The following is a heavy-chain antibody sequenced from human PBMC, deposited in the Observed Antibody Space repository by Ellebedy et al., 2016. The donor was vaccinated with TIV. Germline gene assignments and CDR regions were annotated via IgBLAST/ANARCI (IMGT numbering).Heavy chain of an antibody. V-gene: IGHV3-21*01. Sequence: GESLKISCAASGFTFSNYRMNWVRQAPGKGLEWVSFITGSSSYMFYANSVKGRFTISRDNAKNSLYLQLNSLRAEVTAFYYCSRGIAAVIYWGQGTLVTVSS. CDR3: SRGIAAVIY. CDR2: ITGSSSYM. CDR1: GFTFSNYR. D-gene: IGHD6-13*01. J-gene: IGHJ4*02.